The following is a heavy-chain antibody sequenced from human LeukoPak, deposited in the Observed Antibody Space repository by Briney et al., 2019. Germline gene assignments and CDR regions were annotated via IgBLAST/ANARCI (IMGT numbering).Heavy chain of an antibody. V-gene: IGHV4-59*02. D-gene: IGHD1-26*01. Sequence: SETLSLTCTVSGGSVSSYYWSWIRQPPGKGLEWVGYIYYSGSTNYNPSLKSRVTISVDTSKNQFSLKLSSVTAADKAVYYCARNLVGASDYYYYMDVWGKGTTVTVSS. CDR3: ARNLVGASDYYYYMDV. J-gene: IGHJ6*03. CDR1: GGSVSSYY. CDR2: IYYSGST.